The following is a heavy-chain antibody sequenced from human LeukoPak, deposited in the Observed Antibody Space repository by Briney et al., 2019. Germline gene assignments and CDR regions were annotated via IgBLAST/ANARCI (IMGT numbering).Heavy chain of an antibody. CDR1: GYTFTSYA. J-gene: IGHJ4*02. Sequence: ASVKVSCKASGYTFTSYAMNWVRQAPGQGLEWMGWINTNTGNPTYAQGFTGRFVFSLDTSVSTAYPQISSLKAEDTAVYYCARDVREDYYGSGSPYFDYWGQGTLVTVSS. CDR3: ARDVREDYYGSGSPYFDY. V-gene: IGHV7-4-1*02. CDR2: INTNTGNP. D-gene: IGHD3-10*01.